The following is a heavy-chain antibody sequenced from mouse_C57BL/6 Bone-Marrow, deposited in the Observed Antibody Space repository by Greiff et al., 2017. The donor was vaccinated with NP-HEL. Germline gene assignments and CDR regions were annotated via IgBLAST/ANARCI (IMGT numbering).Heavy chain of an antibody. Sequence: QVQLQQSGAELARPGASVKLSCKASGYTFTSYGISWVKQRPGQGLEWIGEIYPRSGNTYYNEKFKGKATLTADKSSSTAYMELRSLTSEDSAVYFCARPYYGSSYFDYWGQGTTLTVSS. V-gene: IGHV1-81*01. CDR3: ARPYYGSSYFDY. CDR2: IYPRSGNT. J-gene: IGHJ2*01. CDR1: GYTFTSYG. D-gene: IGHD1-1*01.